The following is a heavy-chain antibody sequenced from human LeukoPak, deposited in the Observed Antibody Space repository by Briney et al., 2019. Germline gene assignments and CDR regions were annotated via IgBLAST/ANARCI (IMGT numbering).Heavy chain of an antibody. CDR1: GGSFSGYY. J-gene: IGHJ4*02. V-gene: IGHV4-34*01. Sequence: SETLSLTCAVYGGSFSGYYWSWIRQPPGKGLEWIGEINHSGSTNYNPSLKSRVTISVDTSKNQFSLKLSSVTAADTAVYYCAREKKTAIRLIDDWGQGTLVTVS. D-gene: IGHD2-8*01. CDR2: INHSGST. CDR3: AREKKTAIRLIDD.